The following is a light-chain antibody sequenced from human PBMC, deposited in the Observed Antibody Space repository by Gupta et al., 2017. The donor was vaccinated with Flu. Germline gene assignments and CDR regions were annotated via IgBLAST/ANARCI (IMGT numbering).Light chain of an antibody. CDR2: STT. V-gene: IGKV1-39*01. CDR3: QQTYDYPIT. Sequence: DIQMCPTPSPLCVSVGDRVTITCRASQTISNYLDWYQQKPGKAPKVLIYSTTSLQNGVPSRFSGSGSGTDFTLTISSLQPEDFATYYCQQTYDYPITFGQGTRLEI. J-gene: IGKJ5*01. CDR1: QTISNY.